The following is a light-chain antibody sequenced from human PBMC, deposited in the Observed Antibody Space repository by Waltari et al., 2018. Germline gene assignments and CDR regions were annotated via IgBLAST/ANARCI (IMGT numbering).Light chain of an antibody. V-gene: IGKV1-5*03. Sequence: DIQMIQSPSTLSASVGDRVTVTCRASQSIGSYLAWYQQKPGKAPNLLIYKASSLQSGVPSRFSGSGSGTEFTLTISSLQPDDFATYYCQQYTAYALTFGGGTKVEI. CDR1: QSIGSY. J-gene: IGKJ4*01. CDR2: KAS. CDR3: QQYTAYALT.